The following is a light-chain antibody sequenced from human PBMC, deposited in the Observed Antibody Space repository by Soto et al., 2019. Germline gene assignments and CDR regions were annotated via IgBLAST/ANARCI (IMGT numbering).Light chain of an antibody. V-gene: IGLV1-44*01. CDR1: SSNIGSNT. CDR2: NND. J-gene: IGLJ3*02. CDR3: GAWDDSLNGPV. Sequence: QSVLSQPPSASGTPGPRVTISCSGSSSNIGSNTVNWYQRLPGTAPKFLMFNNDQRPSGVPDRFSGSKSGTSASLAISGLQSEDEADYYCGAWDDSLNGPVFGGGTKLTVL.